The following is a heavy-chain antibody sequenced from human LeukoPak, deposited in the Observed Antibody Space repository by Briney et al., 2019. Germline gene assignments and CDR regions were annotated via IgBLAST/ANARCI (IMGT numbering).Heavy chain of an antibody. D-gene: IGHD3-10*01. CDR2: LDTSGNT. CDR3: ARGASGDAVYYGSGRRYYSYYMDV. Sequence: KPSETLSLTCTVSGGSISSGGYSWTWIRQPAGKGLEWIGRLDTSGNTNYNPSLKSRVTLSLDTSRNEYYLEVMSVTAADTAVYYCARGASGDAVYYGSGRRYYSYYMDVWGKGTTVTISS. V-gene: IGHV4-61*02. CDR1: GGSISSGGYS. J-gene: IGHJ6*03.